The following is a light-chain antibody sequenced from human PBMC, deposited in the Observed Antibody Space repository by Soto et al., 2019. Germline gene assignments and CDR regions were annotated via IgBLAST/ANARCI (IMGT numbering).Light chain of an antibody. V-gene: IGLV1-44*01. J-gene: IGLJ2*01. Sequence: QSVLTQPPSASGTPGQRVTISCSGSSSNIGSNTVNWYQQLPGTAPKLLIYSNNQRPSGVPDRFSGSKSGTSASLAISGLQSEDEADYYCAAWEASLNAVVFGGGTNVTVL. CDR1: SSNIGSNT. CDR2: SNN. CDR3: AAWEASLNAVV.